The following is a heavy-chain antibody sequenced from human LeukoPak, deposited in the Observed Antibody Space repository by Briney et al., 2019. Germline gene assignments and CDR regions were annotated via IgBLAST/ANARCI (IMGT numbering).Heavy chain of an antibody. Sequence: PSETLSLTCTVSIDSISSYYWSWIRQPPGKGLEWVGYIFYSGSTNYNPSLKSRVTISVDTSKNQLSLKLNSVTAADTAVSYCAGSYNWSDDFDYWGPGTLVTVSS. CDR2: IFYSGST. CDR1: IDSISSYY. D-gene: IGHD1-1*01. J-gene: IGHJ4*02. CDR3: AGSYNWSDDFDY. V-gene: IGHV4-59*01.